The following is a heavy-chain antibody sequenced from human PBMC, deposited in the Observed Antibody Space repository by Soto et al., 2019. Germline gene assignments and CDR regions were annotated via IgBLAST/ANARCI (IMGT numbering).Heavy chain of an antibody. Sequence: SVKVSCQASGGTFSSYAISWVRQAPGQGLEWMGGIIPIFGTANYAQKFQGRVTITADESTSTAYMELSSLRSEDTAVYYCAAITPLYCSGGSCHRLGAFDIWGQGTMVTVSS. CDR3: AAITPLYCSGGSCHRLGAFDI. D-gene: IGHD2-15*01. V-gene: IGHV1-69*13. CDR2: IIPIFGTA. CDR1: GGTFSSYA. J-gene: IGHJ3*02.